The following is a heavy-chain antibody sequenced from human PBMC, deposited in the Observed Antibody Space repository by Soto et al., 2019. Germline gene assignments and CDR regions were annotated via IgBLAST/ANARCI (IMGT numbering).Heavy chain of an antibody. CDR2: IYYSGST. V-gene: IGHV4-61*01. Sequence: QVQLQESGPGLVKPSETLSLTCTVSGGSVSSGSYYWSWIRQPPGKGLEWIGYIYYSGSTNYHPSRKSRVTISVDTSKNQFSLKLSSVTAADTAVYYCARHDYWTFYWGQGTLVTVSS. CDR3: ARHDYWTFY. D-gene: IGHD4-17*01. CDR1: GGSVSSGSYY. J-gene: IGHJ4*02.